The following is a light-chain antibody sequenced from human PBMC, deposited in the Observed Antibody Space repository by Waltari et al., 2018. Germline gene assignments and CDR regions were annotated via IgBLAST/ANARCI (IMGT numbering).Light chain of an antibody. CDR1: TGAVTSAYY. CDR2: PAI. J-gene: IGLJ3*02. CDR3: LLYNGGGWV. Sequence: TVVTQEPSLTVSPGGTVTLTCASSTGAVTSAYYPNWFQQKPGQAPRALIYPAINKHAWTPARFSGSLLGGKAALTLSGVQPEDEAEYYCLLYNGGGWVFGGGTQLTVL. V-gene: IGLV7-43*01.